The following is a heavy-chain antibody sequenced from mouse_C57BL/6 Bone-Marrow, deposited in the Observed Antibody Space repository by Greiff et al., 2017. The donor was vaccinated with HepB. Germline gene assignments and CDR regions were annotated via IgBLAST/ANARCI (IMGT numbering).Heavy chain of an antibody. J-gene: IGHJ1*03. CDR2: IDPSDSYT. V-gene: IGHV1-59*01. CDR1: GYTFTSYW. CDR3: ARINYYGSREYFDV. Sequence: QVQLQQPGAELVRPGTSVTLSCKASGYTFTSYWMHWVKQRPGQGLEWIGVIDPSDSYTNYNQKFKGKATLTVDTSSSTAYMQLSSLTSEDSAVYDCARINYYGSREYFDVWGTGTTVTVSS. D-gene: IGHD1-1*01.